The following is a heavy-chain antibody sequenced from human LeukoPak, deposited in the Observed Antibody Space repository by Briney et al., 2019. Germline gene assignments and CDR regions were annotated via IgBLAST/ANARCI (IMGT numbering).Heavy chain of an antibody. CDR1: GGSISSYY. D-gene: IGHD3-3*01. CDR2: IYTSGST. Sequence: SETLSLTCTVSGGSISSYYWNWIRQPAGKGLEWIGRIYTSGSTNYNPSLKSRVTISVDKSKNQFSLKLSSVTAADTAVYYCAREGDYDFWSGPWDWFDPWGQGTLVTVSS. J-gene: IGHJ5*02. V-gene: IGHV4-4*07. CDR3: AREGDYDFWSGPWDWFDP.